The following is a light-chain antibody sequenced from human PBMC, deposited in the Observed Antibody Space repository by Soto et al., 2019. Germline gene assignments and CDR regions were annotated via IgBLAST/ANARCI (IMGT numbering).Light chain of an antibody. V-gene: IGLV2-23*02. J-gene: IGLJ1*01. Sequence: QSALTQPASVSGSPGQSITISCTGTSRDVGSYNLVSWYQQHPGKAPKVMIYEVSKRPSGVSNSFSGSKSGNTASLTISDLQAEDEADYYCCSYGGSYVFGPGTKVTVL. CDR3: CSYGGSYV. CDR1: SRDVGSYNL. CDR2: EVS.